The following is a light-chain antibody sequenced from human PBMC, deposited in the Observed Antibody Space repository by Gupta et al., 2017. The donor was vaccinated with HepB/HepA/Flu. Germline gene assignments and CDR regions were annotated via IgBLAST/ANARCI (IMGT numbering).Light chain of an antibody. J-gene: IGLJ2*01. Sequence: SYDLTQPPSVSVSPGQRARITCSGDKLGNEYTSWYQQRPGQAPMVVVYQDNKRPAGIPGRFSGSTSGNTATLTISGTQTMDEAVYYCQSGDRNTVIFGGGTKLTVL. CDR1: KLGNEY. CDR2: QDN. V-gene: IGLV3-1*01. CDR3: QSGDRNTVI.